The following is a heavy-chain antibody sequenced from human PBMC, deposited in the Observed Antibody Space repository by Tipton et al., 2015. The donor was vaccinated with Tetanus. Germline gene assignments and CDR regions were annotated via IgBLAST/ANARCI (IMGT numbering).Heavy chain of an antibody. CDR2: THYSGNT. CDR3: VANDGGLEHGQH. J-gene: IGHJ1*01. Sequence: GLVKPSETLSLTCSVSGGSISSYYCSWVRQPPGKGLEWIGHTHYSGNTNYNSSLWSRVTISLDTSKNQFSLKLSSVTAADTAVYYCVANDGGLEHGQHWGQGTLVTVSS. CDR1: GGSISSYY. V-gene: IGHV4-59*01. D-gene: IGHD2-8*01.